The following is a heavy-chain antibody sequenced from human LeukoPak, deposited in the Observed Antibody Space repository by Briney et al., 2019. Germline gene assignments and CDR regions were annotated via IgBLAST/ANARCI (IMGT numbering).Heavy chain of an antibody. J-gene: IGHJ4*02. CDR1: GYSFTSYW. CDR3: ARRGYNYGSAMYYFDY. D-gene: IGHD5-18*01. Sequence: GESLKISCKGSGYSFTSYWIGWVRQMPGKGLEWMGIIYPGDSDTRYRPSFQGQVTISVDKSINTAYLQWSSLKASDTAMYYCARRGYNYGSAMYYFDYWGQGTLVTVSS. V-gene: IGHV5-51*01. CDR2: IYPGDSDT.